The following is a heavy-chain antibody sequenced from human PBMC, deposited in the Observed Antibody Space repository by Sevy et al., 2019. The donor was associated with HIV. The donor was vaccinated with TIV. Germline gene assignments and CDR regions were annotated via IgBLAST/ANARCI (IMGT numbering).Heavy chain of an antibody. CDR1: GFTFSSYW. Sequence: GGSLRLSCAASGFTFSSYWMSWVRQAPGKGLEWVANINQDGSEKHYGDSVKGRVTISRDSSKNSLFLQVHSLRVEDTAVYYCARDSKADYNDGLEEIMAYWGQGTLVTVSS. J-gene: IGHJ4*02. CDR2: INQDGSEK. CDR3: ARDSKADYNDGLEEIMAY. V-gene: IGHV3-7*01. D-gene: IGHD3-22*01.